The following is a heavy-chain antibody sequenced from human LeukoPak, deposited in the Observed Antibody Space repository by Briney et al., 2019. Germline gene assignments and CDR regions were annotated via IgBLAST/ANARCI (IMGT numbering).Heavy chain of an antibody. D-gene: IGHD2-2*01. CDR3: ARVKVVVVPAADHFDY. CDR1: GYTFTSYG. CDR2: ISAYNGNT. Sequence: ASVKVSCKASGYTFTSYGISWVRQAPGQGLEWTGWISAYNGNTNYAQKLQGRVTMTTDTSTSTAYMELRSLRSDDTAVYYCARVKVVVVPAADHFDYWGQGTLVTVSS. J-gene: IGHJ4*02. V-gene: IGHV1-18*01.